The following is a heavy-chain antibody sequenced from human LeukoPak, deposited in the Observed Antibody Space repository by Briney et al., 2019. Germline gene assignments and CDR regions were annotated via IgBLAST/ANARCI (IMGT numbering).Heavy chain of an antibody. CDR1: GFTFSSYA. CDR2: ISYDGSNK. CDR3: ARDGYGGSQAFDI. J-gene: IGHJ3*02. D-gene: IGHD4-23*01. V-gene: IGHV3-30-3*01. Sequence: GGSLRLSCAASGFTFSSYAMHWVRQAPGKGLEWVAVISYDGSNKYYADSVKGRFTISRDNSKNTLYLQMNSLRAEDTAVYYCARDGYGGSQAFDIWGQGTMVTVSS.